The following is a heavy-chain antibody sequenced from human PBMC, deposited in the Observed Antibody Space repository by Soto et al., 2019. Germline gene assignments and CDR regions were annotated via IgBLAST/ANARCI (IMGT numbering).Heavy chain of an antibody. V-gene: IGHV4-39*01. CDR2: IYYSGST. CDR1: GGSISSSSYY. CDR3: ARHPIRGDNY. Sequence: LQLQEWGPGLVKPSETLSLTCTVSGGSISSSSYYWGWIRQPPGKGLEWIGSIYYSGSTYYNPSLKSRVTISVDTSKNQFSLKLSSVTAADTAVYYCARHPIRGDNYWGQGTLVTVSS. D-gene: IGHD3-10*01. J-gene: IGHJ4*02.